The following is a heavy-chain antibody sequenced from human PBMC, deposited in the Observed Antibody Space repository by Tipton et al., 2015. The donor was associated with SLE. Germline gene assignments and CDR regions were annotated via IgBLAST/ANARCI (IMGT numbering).Heavy chain of an antibody. Sequence: SLRLSCVASGFTFSSFPMNWVRQAPGKGLERVSSISASHDNTFYADSVKGRFSISRDNSKNTVYLNMNGLRAEDTAVYYCAKPITQYSGAGTSGSWGQGTLVTVSS. V-gene: IGHV3-23*01. J-gene: IGHJ5*02. CDR2: ISASHDNT. D-gene: IGHD3-10*01. CDR1: GFTFSSFP. CDR3: AKPITQYSGAGTSGS.